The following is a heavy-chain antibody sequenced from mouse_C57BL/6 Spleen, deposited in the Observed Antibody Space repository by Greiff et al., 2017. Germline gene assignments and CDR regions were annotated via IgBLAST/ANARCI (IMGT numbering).Heavy chain of an antibody. J-gene: IGHJ1*03. CDR3: ARTAMSTTGPYWYFHV. D-gene: IGHD2-4*01. CDR1: GYTFTSYW. Sequence: VQLQQSGAELVKPGASVKLSCKASGYTFTSYWLHWVKQRPGRGLEWIGRIDPNSGGTKYNEKFKSKDTLTVDKPSSTAYMQLSSLTSEDSAVYYFARTAMSTTGPYWYFHVWGTGTTVTVSS. V-gene: IGHV1-72*01. CDR2: IDPNSGGT.